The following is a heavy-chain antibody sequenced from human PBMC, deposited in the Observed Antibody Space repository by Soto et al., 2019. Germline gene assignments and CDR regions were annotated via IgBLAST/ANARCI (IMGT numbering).Heavy chain of an antibody. CDR2: INTDGSVA. V-gene: IGHV3-74*03. D-gene: IGHD2-21*01. CDR1: GLTFRSYW. Sequence: EVQLVESGGGLVQPGESLRLSCAASGLTFRSYWMHWVRQAPGKGLVWVSRINTDGSVAMYVDSVKGRVTISRDNAKNTLYRHMNSLGAEDTAVYYCVRDMQLWRLDSWGQGTRVTVAS. J-gene: IGHJ4*02. CDR3: VRDMQLWRLDS.